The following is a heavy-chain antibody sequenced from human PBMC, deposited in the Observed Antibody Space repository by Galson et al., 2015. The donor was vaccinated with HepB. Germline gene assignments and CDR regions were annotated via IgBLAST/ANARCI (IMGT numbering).Heavy chain of an antibody. V-gene: IGHV3-23*01. D-gene: IGHD5-18*01. CDR1: GFTFSSYG. Sequence: SLRLSCAASGFTFSSYGMNWVRQAPGKGLEWVSSFTGSSGAAFYADSVKGRFTVSRDNSKNTVYLQMNSLRGEDTAIYYCANDMGAQLWFCNVWHQRTPVPGSS. CDR2: FTGSSGAA. J-gene: IGHJ6*02. CDR3: ANDMGAQLWFCNV.